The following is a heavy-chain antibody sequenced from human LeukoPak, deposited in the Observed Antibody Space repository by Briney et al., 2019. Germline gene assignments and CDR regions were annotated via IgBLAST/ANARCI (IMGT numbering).Heavy chain of an antibody. CDR3: ARSLVVRSTYYDFWSGYYIGPFDY. J-gene: IGHJ4*02. D-gene: IGHD3-3*01. CDR2: INPNSGGT. CDR1: GYTFTGYY. Sequence: ASVKVSCKASGYTFTGYYMHWVRQAPGQGLEWMGWINPNSGGTNYAQKFQGWVTMTRDTSISTAYMELSRLRSDDTAVYYCARSLVVRSTYYDFWSGYYIGPFDYWGQGTLVTVSS. V-gene: IGHV1-2*04.